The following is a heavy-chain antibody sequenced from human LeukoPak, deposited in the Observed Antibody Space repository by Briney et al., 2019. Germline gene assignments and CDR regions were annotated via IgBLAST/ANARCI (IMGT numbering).Heavy chain of an antibody. V-gene: IGHV3-9*03. CDR2: ISWNSGSI. CDR1: GFTFDDYA. Sequence: GGSLRLSCAASGFTFDDYAMHWVRQAPGKGLEWVSGISWNSGSIGYADSVKGRFTISRDNAKNSLYLQMNSLRAEDMALYYCAKDSDYDILTGYPDYWGQGTLVTVSS. J-gene: IGHJ4*02. CDR3: AKDSDYDILTGYPDY. D-gene: IGHD3-9*01.